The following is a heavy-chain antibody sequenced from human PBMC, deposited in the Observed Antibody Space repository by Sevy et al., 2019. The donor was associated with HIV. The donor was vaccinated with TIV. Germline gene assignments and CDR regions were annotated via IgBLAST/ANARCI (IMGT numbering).Heavy chain of an antibody. V-gene: IGHV1-18*01. CDR1: GYTFTSYG. J-gene: IGHJ4*02. CDR2: ISAYNGNT. Sequence: ASVKVSCKASGYTFTSYGISWVRQAPGQGLEWMGWISAYNGNTNYAQKLQGRVTMTTDTSTSTAYMELRSLRPDDTAVYYCARDWGCSSTSCYTDNYFDYWGQGTLVTVSS. D-gene: IGHD2-2*02. CDR3: ARDWGCSSTSCYTDNYFDY.